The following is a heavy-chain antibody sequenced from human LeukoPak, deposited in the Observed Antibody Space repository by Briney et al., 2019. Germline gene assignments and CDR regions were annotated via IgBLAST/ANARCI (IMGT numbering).Heavy chain of an antibody. Sequence: PSETLSLTCTVSGGSISSCYWSWIRQPPGKGLEWIGYIYYSGSTNYNPSLRSRVTISVDTSKNQFSLKLSSVTAADTAVYYCARHFDWLLTSFDPWGQGTLVTVSS. CDR3: ARHFDWLLTSFDP. D-gene: IGHD3-9*01. J-gene: IGHJ5*02. CDR2: IYYSGST. CDR1: GGSISSCY. V-gene: IGHV4-59*08.